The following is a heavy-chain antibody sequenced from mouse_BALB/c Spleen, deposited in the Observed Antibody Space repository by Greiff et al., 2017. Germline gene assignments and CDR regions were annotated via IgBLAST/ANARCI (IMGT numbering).Heavy chain of an antibody. J-gene: IGHJ4*01. CDR1: GFSLSTSGMG. CDR2: IYWDDDK. D-gene: IGHD2-2*01. CDR3: ARDYGWDYAMDY. Sequence: QVTLKVSGPGILQPSQTLSLTCSFSGFSLSTSGMGVSWIRQPSGKGLEWLAHIYWDDDKRYNPSLKSRLTISKDTSSNQVFLKITSVDTADTATYYCARDYGWDYAMDYWGQGTSVTVSS. V-gene: IGHV8-12*01.